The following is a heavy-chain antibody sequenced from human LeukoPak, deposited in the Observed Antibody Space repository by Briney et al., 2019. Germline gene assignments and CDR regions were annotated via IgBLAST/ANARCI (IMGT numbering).Heavy chain of an antibody. CDR2: INPNSGDT. J-gene: IGHJ3*02. V-gene: IGHV1-2*02. CDR3: VRDGAFDI. Sequence: ASVKVSCKASGYTFTGYYMHWVRQAPGQGLEWMGWINPNSGDTNYAQKIQGRVTMTRDTSISTAYMDLSRLRSDDTAVYYCVRDGAFDIWGQGTMVTVSS. CDR1: GYTFTGYY.